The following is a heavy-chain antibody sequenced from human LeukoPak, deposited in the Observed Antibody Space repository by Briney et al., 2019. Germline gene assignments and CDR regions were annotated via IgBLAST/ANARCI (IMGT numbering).Heavy chain of an antibody. J-gene: IGHJ3*02. Sequence: SETLSLTCTVSGGSISSYYWSWIRQPPGKGLEWIGYIYYSGSTNYNPSLKSRVNISVDTSKNQFPLQLSSVTAADAAVYYCARRDRSSTTLDAFDIWGQGTMVTVSS. CDR1: GGSISSYY. D-gene: IGHD2-2*01. V-gene: IGHV4-59*01. CDR3: ARRDRSSTTLDAFDI. CDR2: IYYSGST.